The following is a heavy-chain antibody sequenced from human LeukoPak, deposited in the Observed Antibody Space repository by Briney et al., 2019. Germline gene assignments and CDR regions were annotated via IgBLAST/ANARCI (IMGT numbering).Heavy chain of an antibody. Sequence: GGSLRPSCAPSGFTFSKARMSWLRQAPGKGLEWVGRIKSKTDGGTTDYAAPVKGRFTISRDDSKNTLYLQMNSLKTEDTAVYYCTVNRGYSYGLYYWGQGTLVTVSS. J-gene: IGHJ4*02. V-gene: IGHV3-15*01. CDR2: IKSKTDGGTT. CDR1: GFTFSKAR. D-gene: IGHD5-18*01. CDR3: TVNRGYSYGLYY.